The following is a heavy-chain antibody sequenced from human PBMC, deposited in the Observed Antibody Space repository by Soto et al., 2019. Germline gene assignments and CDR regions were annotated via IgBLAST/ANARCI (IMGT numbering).Heavy chain of an antibody. CDR3: ARNKVTTVRYFDY. V-gene: IGHV4-59*01. J-gene: IGHJ4*02. CDR1: GGSMTGYY. CDR2: IYNSGAT. Sequence: XGTLSLTCTVSGGSMTGYYWNWIRQSPGKGLEWVAYIYNSGATSYIPSLKSRVTISIDSSKNQFFLNLTSATAADTAVYFCARNKVTTVRYFDYWGQGTMVTVSS. D-gene: IGHD4-17*01.